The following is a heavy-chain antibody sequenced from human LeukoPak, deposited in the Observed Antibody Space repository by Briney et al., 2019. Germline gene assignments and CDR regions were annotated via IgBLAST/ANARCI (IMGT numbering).Heavy chain of an antibody. CDR1: GHTFTSYG. J-gene: IGHJ6*03. CDR2: ISAFNVNT. D-gene: IGHD3-10*01. Sequence: ASGRLCCTASGHTFTSYGTSWVRRAPGQGLEWRGWISAFNVNTNYAPKLQGRGTITTDTATSTASMELRSLRSEDTTVYYCARGGKLLWFGEVLNHYNMDVWGKGTTDTISS. CDR3: ARGGKLLWFGEVLNHYNMDV. V-gene: IGHV1-18*01.